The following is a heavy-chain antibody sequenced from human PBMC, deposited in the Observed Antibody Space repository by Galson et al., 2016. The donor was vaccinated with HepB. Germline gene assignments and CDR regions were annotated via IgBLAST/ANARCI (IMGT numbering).Heavy chain of an antibody. V-gene: IGHV3-30*03. D-gene: IGHD2-15*01. Sequence: SLRLSCAASGFTFGSYGMHWVRQAPGKGLHWVAVISYDGSNENYADSVKGRFTISIDNSKKMLYLQMNSLRAEDTAVYYCARGGLGYCSGGSCSLGDYGMDVWGQGTTVTVSS. CDR2: ISYDGSNE. CDR3: ARGGLGYCSGGSCSLGDYGMDV. J-gene: IGHJ6*02. CDR1: GFTFGSYG.